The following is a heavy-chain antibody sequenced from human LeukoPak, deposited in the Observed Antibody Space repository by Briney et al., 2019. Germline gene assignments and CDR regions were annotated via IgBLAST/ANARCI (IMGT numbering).Heavy chain of an antibody. CDR2: ISSTTNTQ. D-gene: IGHD5-12*01. V-gene: IGHV3-11*01. CDR1: GFTFHDYY. J-gene: IGHJ6*02. CDR3: TTDIGWLDYYYYYGMDV. Sequence: PGGSLRLSCAASGFTFHDYYMTWIRQPPGKGLEWISYISSTTNTQYYADSVRGRFTISRDNAKNSLYLQMNSLRAEDTAVYYCTTDIGWLDYYYYYGMDVWGQGTTVTVSS.